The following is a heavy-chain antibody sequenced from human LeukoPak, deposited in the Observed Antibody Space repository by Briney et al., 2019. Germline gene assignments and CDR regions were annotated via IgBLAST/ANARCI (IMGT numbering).Heavy chain of an antibody. CDR1: GYTFTGYY. J-gene: IGHJ5*02. Sequence: ASVKVSCKASGYTFTGYYMHWVRQAPGQGLEWMGWINPNSGGTNYAQKFQGRVTMTRDTSIRTAYMELSRLRSDDTAVYYCARGQRGAAANWFDPWGQGTLVTVSS. D-gene: IGHD6-13*01. CDR3: ARGQRGAAANWFDP. V-gene: IGHV1-2*02. CDR2: INPNSGGT.